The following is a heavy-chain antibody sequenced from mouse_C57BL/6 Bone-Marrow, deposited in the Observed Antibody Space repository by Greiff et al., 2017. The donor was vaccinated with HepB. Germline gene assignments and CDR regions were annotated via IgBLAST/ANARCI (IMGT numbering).Heavy chain of an antibody. J-gene: IGHJ3*01. Sequence: EVQLQESGAELVRPGASVKLSCTASGFNIKDDYMHWVKQRPEQGLEWIGWIDPENGDTEYASKFQGKATITADTSSNTAYRQLSSLTSEDTAVYYCTTWSLYGNYGAWFAYWGQGTLVTVSA. V-gene: IGHV14-4*01. CDR1: GFNIKDDY. CDR2: IDPENGDT. CDR3: TTWSLYGNYGAWFAY. D-gene: IGHD2-1*01.